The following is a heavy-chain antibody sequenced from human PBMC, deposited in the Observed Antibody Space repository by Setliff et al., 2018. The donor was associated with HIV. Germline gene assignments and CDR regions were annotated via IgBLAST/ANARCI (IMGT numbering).Heavy chain of an antibody. D-gene: IGHD2-2*01. J-gene: IGHJ5*02. V-gene: IGHV1-2*02. CDR1: GYTFTGYY. Sequence: GASVKVSCKASGYTFTGYYMHWVRQAPGQGLEWMGWINPNSGGTNYAQKFQGRVTMTRDTSISTAYMELSRLRSEDTAVYYCARAQYQLLEPPTYNWFDPWGQGTLVTVSS. CDR2: INPNSGGT. CDR3: ARAQYQLLEPPTYNWFDP.